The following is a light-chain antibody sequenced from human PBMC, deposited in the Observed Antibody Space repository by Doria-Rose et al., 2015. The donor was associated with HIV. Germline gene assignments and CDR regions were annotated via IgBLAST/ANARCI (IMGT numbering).Light chain of an antibody. CDR1: QSFSSTY. Sequence: VLTQSPGTLSLSPGERATLSCRASQSFSSTYLAWYQQKPDQAPSLLIYDGSTRATGIPDRFSASGSGTDFTLTINRLEPEDFALYYCHQYGTSWTFGQGTKVEI. CDR3: HQYGTSWT. CDR2: DGS. V-gene: IGKV3-20*01. J-gene: IGKJ1*01.